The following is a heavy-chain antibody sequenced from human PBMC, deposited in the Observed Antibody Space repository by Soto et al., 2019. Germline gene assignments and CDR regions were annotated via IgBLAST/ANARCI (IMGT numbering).Heavy chain of an antibody. CDR1: GGSFSGYY. J-gene: IGHJ4*02. CDR3: ARGCSVHTSFQRYFDY. V-gene: IGHV4-34*01. Sequence: PSETLSLTCAVYGGSFSGYYWIWIRQPPGKGLEWIGEINHSGRTHYNPSLKRRVTISVDTSKTQFSLKLSSVNAADTPVYDCARGCSVHTSFQRYFDYWGQGTLVTV. D-gene: IGHD2-15*01. CDR2: INHSGRT.